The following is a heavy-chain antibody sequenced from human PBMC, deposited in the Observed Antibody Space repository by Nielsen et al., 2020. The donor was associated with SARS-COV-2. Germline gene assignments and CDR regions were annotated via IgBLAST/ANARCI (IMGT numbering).Heavy chain of an antibody. D-gene: IGHD7-27*01. CDR1: GGSITTYY. V-gene: IGHV4-59*13. CDR3: ARDDDNWGSLAY. Sequence: GSLRLSCAVSGGSITTYYWHWIRQSPGKELEWIGYIYYSGNTNYNPSLKSRVTISVDTSKNQFSLKLSSVTAADTAVYYCARDDDNWGSLAYWGQGTLVTVSS. CDR2: IYYSGNT. J-gene: IGHJ4*02.